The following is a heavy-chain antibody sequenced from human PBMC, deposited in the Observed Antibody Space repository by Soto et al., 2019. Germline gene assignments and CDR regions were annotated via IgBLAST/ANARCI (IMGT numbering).Heavy chain of an antibody. CDR1: GFTFDEYA. J-gene: IGHJ4*02. V-gene: IGHV3-9*01. Sequence: EVQLVDSGGGLVQPGRSLRLSCAASGFTFDEYAMHWVRPAPGKGLEWVSGISWNSGSIGYADSVTGRFTISRDNAKNSLYLQMNSRRAADTALYYCATDIGYGSGGSCYLFAYWGQRTLVTVSS. CDR2: ISWNSGSI. D-gene: IGHD2-15*01. CDR3: ATDIGYGSGGSCYLFAY.